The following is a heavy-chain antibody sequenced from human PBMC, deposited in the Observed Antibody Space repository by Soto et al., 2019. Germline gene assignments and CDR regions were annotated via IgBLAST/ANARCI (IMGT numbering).Heavy chain of an antibody. CDR3: AKAPGYYDSSGNDY. CDR1: GFTFSSYG. Sequence: GGSLRLSCAASGFTFSSYGMHWVRQAPEKGLEWVAVISYDGSNKYYADSVKGRFTISRDNSNNTLYLQMNSLRAEDTAVYYCAKAPGYYDSSGNDYWGKGTLVTVSS. D-gene: IGHD3-22*01. CDR2: ISYDGSNK. V-gene: IGHV3-30*18. J-gene: IGHJ4*02.